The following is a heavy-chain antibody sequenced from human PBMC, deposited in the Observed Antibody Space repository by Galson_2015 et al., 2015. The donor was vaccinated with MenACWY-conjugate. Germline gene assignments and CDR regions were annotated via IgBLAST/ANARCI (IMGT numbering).Heavy chain of an antibody. J-gene: IGHJ6*02. Sequence: SLRLSCAASGFTFSSYDMGWVRQAPGKGLEWVSSISGSGAYTSYADSVKGRFTISRDNSKNTLYLQMNSLRAEDTAVYYCGKANLAAAGTREGMDVWGQGTTVTVSS. D-gene: IGHD6-13*01. CDR1: GFTFSSYD. V-gene: IGHV3-23*01. CDR3: GKANLAAAGTREGMDV. CDR2: ISGSGAYT.